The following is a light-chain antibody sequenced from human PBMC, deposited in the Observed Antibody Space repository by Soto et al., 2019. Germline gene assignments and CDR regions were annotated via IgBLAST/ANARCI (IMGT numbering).Light chain of an antibody. CDR1: QDISNY. V-gene: IGKV1-33*01. J-gene: IGKJ4*01. CDR2: DAS. Sequence: DIQMTQSPSSLSASIGDRVTITCQASQDISNYLNWYQQKSGKAPKLLIYDASNLETGAPSRFSGSGAGTDFTFTISSLQPEDIATYYCQQCDKLPLTFGGGTKVDIK. CDR3: QQCDKLPLT.